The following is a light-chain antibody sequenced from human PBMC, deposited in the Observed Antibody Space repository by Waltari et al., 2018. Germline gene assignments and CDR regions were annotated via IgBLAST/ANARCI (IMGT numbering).Light chain of an antibody. CDR2: NAS. Sequence: DIVLTQSPATLSLSPGERATLSCRASQSVRHYLAWYQQKPGQAPRLLIFNASTRAPGIPARFSGSGSGTDFTLTISSLEPEDVALYYCQQRIDWPRTFGQGTKVEIK. CDR1: QSVRHY. V-gene: IGKV3-11*01. CDR3: QQRIDWPRT. J-gene: IGKJ1*01.